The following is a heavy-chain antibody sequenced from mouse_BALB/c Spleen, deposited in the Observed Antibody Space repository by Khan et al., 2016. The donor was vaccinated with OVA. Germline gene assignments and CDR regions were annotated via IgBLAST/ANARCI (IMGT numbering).Heavy chain of an antibody. CDR1: GFTFSDYG. CDR3: ARGGRYGLYAMDY. Sequence: EVELVESGGGLVQPGGSRKLSCAASGFTFSDYGMAWVRQTPGKGPEWVASISNLAYSIYYADTVTGRFTISRENAKNTLYLEMSSLRSEDTAMYYCARGGRYGLYAMDYWGQGTSVTVSS. D-gene: IGHD2-14*01. J-gene: IGHJ4*01. CDR2: ISNLAYSI. V-gene: IGHV5-15*02.